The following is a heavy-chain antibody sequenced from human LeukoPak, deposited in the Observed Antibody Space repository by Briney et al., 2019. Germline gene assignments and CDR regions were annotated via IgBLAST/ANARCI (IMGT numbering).Heavy chain of an antibody. Sequence: GESLKSSCKGSGYRFNAYWIAWVRQMPGKGLEWMGIIYPDDSDTSYSPSFQGQVTISADKSVRTAYLQWSSLKASDTAMYYCARPNITSYYDSRGYDAFDVWGQGTMVTVSS. J-gene: IGHJ3*01. V-gene: IGHV5-51*01. CDR2: IYPDDSDT. D-gene: IGHD3-22*01. CDR1: GYRFNAYW. CDR3: ARPNITSYYDSRGYDAFDV.